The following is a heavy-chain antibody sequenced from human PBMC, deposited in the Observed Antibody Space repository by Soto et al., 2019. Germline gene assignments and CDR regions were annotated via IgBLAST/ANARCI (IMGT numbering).Heavy chain of an antibody. CDR3: ARDQRWGGYYGMDV. D-gene: IGHD3-16*01. CDR1: GFTFSSYW. Sequence: ESGGGLVQPGGSLRLSCAASGFTFSSYWMSWVRQAPGKGLEWVANIKQDGSEKYYVDSVKGRFTISRDNAKNSLYLQMNSLRAEDTAVYYCARDQRWGGYYGMDVWGQGTTVTVSS. J-gene: IGHJ6*02. V-gene: IGHV3-7*03. CDR2: IKQDGSEK.